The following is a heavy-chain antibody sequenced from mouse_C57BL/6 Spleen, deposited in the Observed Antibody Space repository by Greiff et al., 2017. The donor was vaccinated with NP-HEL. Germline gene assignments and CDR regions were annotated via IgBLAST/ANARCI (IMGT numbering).Heavy chain of an antibody. CDR1: GFTFSDYG. Sequence: EVQGVESGGGLVKPGGSLKLSCAASGFTFSDYGMHWVRQAPEKGLEWVAYISSGSSTIYYADTVKGRFTISRDNAKNTLFLQMTSLRSEDTAMYYCARRGTTVVPSAMDYWGQGTSVTVSS. CDR3: ARRGTTVVPSAMDY. V-gene: IGHV5-17*01. CDR2: ISSGSSTI. D-gene: IGHD1-1*01. J-gene: IGHJ4*01.